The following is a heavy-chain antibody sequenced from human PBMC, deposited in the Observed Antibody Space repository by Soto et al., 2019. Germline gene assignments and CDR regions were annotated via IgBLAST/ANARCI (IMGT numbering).Heavy chain of an antibody. CDR2: IYSGGST. D-gene: IGHD3-16*01. J-gene: IGHJ4*02. CDR3: ARDPWAADY. Sequence: VQLVESGGGLVQPGGSLRLSCAASGFTVSTKYMSWVRQAPGKGLEWVSVIYSGGSTFYADSVRCRFTISRDNSKNTVNLQMNSLRAEDTAVYYCARDPWAADYWGQGTLVTVSS. CDR1: GFTVSTKY. V-gene: IGHV3-66*01.